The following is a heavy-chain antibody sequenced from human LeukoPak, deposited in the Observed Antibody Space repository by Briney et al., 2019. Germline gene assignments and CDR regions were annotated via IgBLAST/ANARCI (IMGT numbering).Heavy chain of an antibody. CDR3: AKASNSGYFYGSGRYENWFDA. CDR2: LSYDGGNK. CDR1: GFSLSAYG. V-gene: IGHV3-30*18. D-gene: IGHD3-10*01. Sequence: GGSLRLSCGTSGFSLSAYGVHWVRQAPGKGLEWVAVLSYDGGNKFYADSLKGRFTISRDNSKHTMSLQMNSLRAEDTALYYCAKASNSGYFYGSGRYENWFDAWGQGTLVTVSS. J-gene: IGHJ5*02.